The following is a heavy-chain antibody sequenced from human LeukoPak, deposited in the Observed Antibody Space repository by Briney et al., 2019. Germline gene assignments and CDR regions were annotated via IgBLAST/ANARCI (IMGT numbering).Heavy chain of an antibody. Sequence: PGGSLRLSCAASGFTFDDYAMHWVRHAPGKGLEWGSLISGDGGSTYYADSVKGRFTISRDNSKNSLYLQMNSLRTEDTALYYCAKDIVATKARYYYYYYGMDVWGQGTTVTVSS. D-gene: IGHD5-12*01. V-gene: IGHV3-43*02. CDR3: AKDIVATKARYYYYYYGMDV. CDR1: GFTFDDYA. CDR2: ISGDGGST. J-gene: IGHJ6*02.